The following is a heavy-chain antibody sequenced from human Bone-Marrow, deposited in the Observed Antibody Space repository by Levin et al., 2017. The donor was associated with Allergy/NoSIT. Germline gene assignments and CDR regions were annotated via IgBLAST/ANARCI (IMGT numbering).Heavy chain of an antibody. D-gene: IGHD5-24*01. J-gene: IGHJ5*02. V-gene: IGHV3-7*01. CDR1: GFPFSNSW. Sequence: LSLTCAGSGFPFSNSWMSWVRQAPGKGLEWVANIKEDGSEKYYVDSVKGRFTISRDNAKNSLFVQMNSLRVEDTAVYYCARDQFRRATIGARWFDPWGQGTLVTVSS. CDR2: IKEDGSEK. CDR3: ARDQFRRATIGARWFDP.